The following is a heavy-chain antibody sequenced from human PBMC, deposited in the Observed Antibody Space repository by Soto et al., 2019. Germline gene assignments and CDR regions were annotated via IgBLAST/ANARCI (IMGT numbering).Heavy chain of an antibody. D-gene: IGHD3-10*01. V-gene: IGHV1-69*10. CDR2: IIPILGIA. J-gene: IGHJ6*02. Sequence: GASVKVSCKASGGTFNSYAISWVRQAPGQGLEWMGGIIPILGIANYAQKFQGRVTITADKSTSTAYMELSSLRSEDTAVYYCASLMSSGYYYGMDVWGQGTTVTVSS. CDR1: GGTFNSYA. CDR3: ASLMSSGYYYGMDV.